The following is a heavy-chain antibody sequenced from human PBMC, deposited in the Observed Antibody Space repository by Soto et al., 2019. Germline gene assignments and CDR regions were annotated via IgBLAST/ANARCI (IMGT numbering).Heavy chain of an antibody. Sequence: GESLKISCKGSGYNFTTFWIGWVRQVPGKGLEWMGTIYPGDSETKYSPDFEGQVTISADRSTNTAYLQWRSLRASDTAMYYCARLGFPGAIYFDSWGLGTLVTVSS. CDR1: GYNFTTFW. CDR2: IYPGDSET. CDR3: ARLGFPGAIYFDS. V-gene: IGHV5-51*01. J-gene: IGHJ4*02.